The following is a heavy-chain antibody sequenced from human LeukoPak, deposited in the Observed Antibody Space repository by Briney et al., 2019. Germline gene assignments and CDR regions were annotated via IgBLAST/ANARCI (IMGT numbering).Heavy chain of an antibody. D-gene: IGHD3-16*01. CDR3: ARDLGAAKPSHAFDI. Sequence: PGGSLRLSCAASGFTFSSYAMHWVRQAPGKGLEWGAVISYDGSNKYYADSVKGRFTISRDNSKKTLYLQMNSLRAEDTAVYYCARDLGAAKPSHAFDIWGQGTMVTVSS. CDR1: GFTFSSYA. V-gene: IGHV3-30*04. J-gene: IGHJ3*02. CDR2: ISYDGSNK.